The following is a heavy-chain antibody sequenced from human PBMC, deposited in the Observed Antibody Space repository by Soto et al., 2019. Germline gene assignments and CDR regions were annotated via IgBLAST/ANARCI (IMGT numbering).Heavy chain of an antibody. CDR3: EKEAGPGSWFDT. CDR2: ISYDGSNK. D-gene: IGHD6-13*01. V-gene: IGHV3-30*18. CDR1: GFTFSSYG. J-gene: IGHJ5*02. Sequence: PGGSLRLSCAASGFTFSSYGMHWVRQAPGKGLEWVAVISYDGSNKYYADSVKGRFTISRDNSKNTLYLQMNSLRAEDTAVYCCEKEAGPGSWFDTWGQGTLVTVSS.